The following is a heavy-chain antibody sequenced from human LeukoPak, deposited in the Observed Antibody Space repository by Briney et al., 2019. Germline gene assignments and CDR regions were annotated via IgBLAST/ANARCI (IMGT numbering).Heavy chain of an antibody. D-gene: IGHD3-22*01. V-gene: IGHV3-30*18. J-gene: IGHJ6*02. CDR3: ANHLRGDSSGYYLYYYYYGMDV. Sequence: GGSLRLSCAASGFTFSSYGMHWVRQAPGKGLEWVAVISYDGSNKYYADSVKGRFTISRDNSKNTLYLQMNSLRAEDTAVYYCANHLRGDSSGYYLYYYYYGMDVWGQGTTVTVSS. CDR1: GFTFSSYG. CDR2: ISYDGSNK.